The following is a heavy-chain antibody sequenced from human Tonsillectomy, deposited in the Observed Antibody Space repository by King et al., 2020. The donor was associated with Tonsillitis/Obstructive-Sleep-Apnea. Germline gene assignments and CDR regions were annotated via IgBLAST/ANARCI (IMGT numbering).Heavy chain of an antibody. CDR1: GGSISSYY. V-gene: IGHV4-59*01. Sequence: VQLQESGPGLVKPSETLSLTCTVSGGSISSYYWSWIRQPPGKGLEWIGYIYYRGRTNYNPSLKSRVTISVATSKNQFSLKLSSVTAADTAVYYCARDSGSYPNWFDPWGQGTLVTVSS. D-gene: IGHD1-26*01. J-gene: IGHJ5*02. CDR3: ARDSGSYPNWFDP. CDR2: IYYRGRT.